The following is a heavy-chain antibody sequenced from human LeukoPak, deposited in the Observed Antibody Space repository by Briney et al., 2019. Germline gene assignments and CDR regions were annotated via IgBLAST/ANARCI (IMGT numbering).Heavy chain of an antibody. CDR3: VGLRSGYELDY. CDR2: ISYSGST. D-gene: IGHD5-12*01. Sequence: SETLSLTCTVSGDSISSYYWSWTRQPPGKGLEWIGYISYSGSTTYSPSLKSRVTISVDTSKNQFSLNLSSVTAADTAVYYCVGLRSGYELDYWGQGTLVTVSS. V-gene: IGHV4-59*01. CDR1: GDSISSYY. J-gene: IGHJ4*02.